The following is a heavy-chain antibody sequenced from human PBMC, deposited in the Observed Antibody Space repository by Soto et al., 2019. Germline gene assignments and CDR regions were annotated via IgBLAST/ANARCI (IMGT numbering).Heavy chain of an antibody. V-gene: IGHV3-9*01. CDR1: GFTFDDYA. CDR3: AKDYATVAGTGGFFDY. D-gene: IGHD6-19*01. Sequence: EVQLVESGGGLVQPGRSLRLSCAASGFTFDDYAMHWVRQAPGKGLEWVSGISWNSGSIGYADSVKGRFTISRDNAKNSLYLQMNSLRAEDTALYYCAKDYATVAGTGGFFDYWGQGTLVTVSS. J-gene: IGHJ4*02. CDR2: ISWNSGSI.